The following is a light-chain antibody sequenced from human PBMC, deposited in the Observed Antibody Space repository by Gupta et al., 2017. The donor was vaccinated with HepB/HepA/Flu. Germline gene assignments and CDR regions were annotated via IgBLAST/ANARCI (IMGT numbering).Light chain of an antibody. CDR3: MQGLQTPT. V-gene: IGKV2-28*01. J-gene: IGKJ4*01. CDR2: LGS. Sequence: EIVMTQSLLSLPVTPGEPASISCRSSQSLLHSNGYNYLDWYLQKPGQSPQLLIYLGSNRASGVPDRFRASGSGTDFTLKISRVEAEDVGVYYCMQGLQTPTFGGGTKVDIK. CDR1: QSLLHSNGYNY.